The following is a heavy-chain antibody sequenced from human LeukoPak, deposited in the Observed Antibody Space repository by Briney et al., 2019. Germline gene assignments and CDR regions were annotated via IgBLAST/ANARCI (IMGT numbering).Heavy chain of an antibody. Sequence: GGSPRLSCAASGFTFSSYSMNWVRQAPGKGLEWVSYISSSSSTIYYADSVKGRFTISRDNAKNSLYLQMNSLRAEDTAVYYCARDLHNVGEYYFDYWGQGTLVTVSS. D-gene: IGHD3-10*01. CDR1: GFTFSSYS. V-gene: IGHV3-48*01. CDR2: ISSSSSTI. J-gene: IGHJ4*02. CDR3: ARDLHNVGEYYFDY.